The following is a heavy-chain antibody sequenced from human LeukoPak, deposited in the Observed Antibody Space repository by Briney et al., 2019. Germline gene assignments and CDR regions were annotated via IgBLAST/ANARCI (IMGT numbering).Heavy chain of an antibody. V-gene: IGHV4-39*01. D-gene: IGHD3-3*01. CDR1: GDSFTNNNYY. CDR2: LYYTGRT. CDR3: ARLWSSFDGFDV. Sequence: SETLSLTCGVSGDSFTNNNYYWAWIRQPPGKGPEWIGILYYTGRTCYNPSLKSRATVSLDTSKNQFSLNLSSVTAADTAVYYCARLWSSFDGFDVWGQGTMVTVSS. J-gene: IGHJ3*01.